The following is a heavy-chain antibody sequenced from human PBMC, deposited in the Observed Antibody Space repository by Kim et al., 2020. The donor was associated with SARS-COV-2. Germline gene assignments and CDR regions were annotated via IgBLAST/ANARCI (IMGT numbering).Heavy chain of an antibody. J-gene: IGHJ5*02. CDR3: ARESTRWRQYYDFWSGYYGGWFDP. Sequence: SETLSLTCTVSGGSISSGGYYWSWIRQHPGKGLEWIGYIYYSGSTYYNPSLKSRVTISVDTSKNQFSLKLSSVTAADTAVYYCARESTRWRQYYDFWSGYYGGWFDPWGQGTLVTVSS. CDR2: IYYSGST. CDR1: GGSISSGGYY. V-gene: IGHV4-31*03. D-gene: IGHD3-3*01.